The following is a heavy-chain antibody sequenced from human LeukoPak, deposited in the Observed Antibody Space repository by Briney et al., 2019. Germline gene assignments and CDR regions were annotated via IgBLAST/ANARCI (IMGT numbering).Heavy chain of an antibody. Sequence: PGTSLRLSCAASGFTFSSYGMHWVRQAPGKGPEWVAVIWYEGSNKYYADSVKGRFTISRDNSKNTLYLQMNSLRAEDTAVYYCARGLDIVVVPAATVDYWGQGTLVTVSS. CDR2: IWYEGSNK. J-gene: IGHJ4*02. D-gene: IGHD2-2*03. V-gene: IGHV3-33*01. CDR3: ARGLDIVVVPAATVDY. CDR1: GFTFSSYG.